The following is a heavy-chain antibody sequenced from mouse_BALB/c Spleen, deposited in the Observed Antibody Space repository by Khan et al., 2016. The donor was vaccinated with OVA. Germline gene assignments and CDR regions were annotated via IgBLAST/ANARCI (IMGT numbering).Heavy chain of an antibody. J-gene: IGHJ3*01. V-gene: IGHV1-7*01. D-gene: IGHD2-10*02. CDR3: ALRVLYCLFAY. CDR2: INPSTGYT. Sequence: QVQLQQSGAELAKPGASVKLSCTASGYTFTNYWIHWIKQRPGQGLEWIGYINPSTGYTEYNKNFKDKATLTADESSSTAYSQLNSLTSAEYTVDYCALRVLYCLFAYWGQGTLITVSA. CDR1: GYTFTNYW.